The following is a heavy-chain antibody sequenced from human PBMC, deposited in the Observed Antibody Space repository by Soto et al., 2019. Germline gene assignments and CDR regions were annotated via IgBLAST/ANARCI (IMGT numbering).Heavy chain of an antibody. J-gene: IGHJ5*02. Sequence: EVQLLESGGGLVQPGGSLRLSCAASGFTFSSYAMTWVRQAPGKGLEWVSTLSGSGDSTYYADSVKGRFTVSRDNSKNTLYLQMNGLRAEDTAVYYCVRDGRLQLQGEFFDHWGQGILVTVSS. D-gene: IGHD2-21*02. CDR1: GFTFSSYA. V-gene: IGHV3-23*01. CDR3: VRDGRLQLQGEFFDH. CDR2: LSGSGDST.